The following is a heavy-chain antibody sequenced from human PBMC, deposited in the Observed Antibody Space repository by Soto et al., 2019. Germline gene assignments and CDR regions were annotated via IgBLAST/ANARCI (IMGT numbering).Heavy chain of an antibody. CDR3: ARHDRDYGDQIDY. CDR2: IYYSGST. J-gene: IGHJ4*02. V-gene: IGHV4-39*01. D-gene: IGHD4-17*01. CDR1: GGSVSSSSYY. Sequence: TLSLTCTVSGGSVSSSSYYWGWIRQPPGKGLEWIGGIYYSGSTYYNSSLKSRVTISVDTSKNQFSLKVSSVTAADTAVYYCARHDRDYGDQIDYWGQGTLVTVSS.